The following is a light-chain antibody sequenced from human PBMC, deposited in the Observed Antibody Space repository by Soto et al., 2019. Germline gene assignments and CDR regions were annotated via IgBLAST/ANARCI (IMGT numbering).Light chain of an antibody. CDR3: AAWDDSLNGVV. V-gene: IGLV2-23*01. Sequence: QSALTQPASVSGSPGQSITISCTGSISDIGTYNLVSWFQQHPGKAPKLIIYEGSKRPSGVSNRFSGSKSGNTASLTISGLQAEDEADYYCAAWDDSLNGVVFGGGTKVTVL. CDR2: EGS. J-gene: IGLJ2*01. CDR1: ISDIGTYNL.